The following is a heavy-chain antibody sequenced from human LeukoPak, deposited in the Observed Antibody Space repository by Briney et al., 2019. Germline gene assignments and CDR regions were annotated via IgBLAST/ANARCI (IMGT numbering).Heavy chain of an antibody. J-gene: IGHJ4*02. Sequence: GGSLRLSCAASGFTFSDFWMSWVRQAPGKGLEWVANIKQDGSEKYYVDSVKGRFTISRDNAKNSLYLQMNSLRGDDTAVYYCARGGSLGYWGQGTLVTVSS. CDR1: GFTFSDFW. CDR2: IKQDGSEK. V-gene: IGHV3-7*05. CDR3: ARGGSLGY. D-gene: IGHD3-16*01.